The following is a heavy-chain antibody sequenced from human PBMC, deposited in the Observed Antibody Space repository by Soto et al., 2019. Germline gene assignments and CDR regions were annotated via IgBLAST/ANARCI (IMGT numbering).Heavy chain of an antibody. J-gene: IGHJ4*02. V-gene: IGHV3-33*01. CDR2: IWYDGTDK. Sequence: PGRSRRLSCAACGFTFNNYDMHWVRQAPGKGLGWVAVIWYDGTDKYYADSVKGRFTISRDNSKNTLYLQMNSLRAEDTAVYYCARGIGYCSGGSCYWPLWGQGT. CDR1: GFTFNNYD. D-gene: IGHD2-15*01. CDR3: ARGIGYCSGGSCYWPL.